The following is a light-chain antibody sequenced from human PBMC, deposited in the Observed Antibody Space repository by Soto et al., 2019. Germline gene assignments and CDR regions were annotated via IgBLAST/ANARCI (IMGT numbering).Light chain of an antibody. CDR2: DVS. CDR1: SSDVGGYNY. Sequence: CVLTQPVSVSGSPGQSITISCTGTSSDVGGYNYVSWYQQHPGKAPKLMIYDVSNRPSGVSNRFSGSKSGNTASLTISGLQAEDEADYYCSSYTSSSTLYVFGTGTKVTV. CDR3: SSYTSSSTLYV. V-gene: IGLV2-14*01. J-gene: IGLJ1*01.